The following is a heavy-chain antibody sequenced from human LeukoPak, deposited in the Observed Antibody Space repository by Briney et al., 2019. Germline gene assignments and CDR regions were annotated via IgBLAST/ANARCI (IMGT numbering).Heavy chain of an antibody. CDR1: GGSISTYY. CDR3: ARRGTSSGWTPYFDY. J-gene: IGHJ4*02. D-gene: IGHD6-19*01. CDR2: IYYSGST. V-gene: IGHV4-59*05. Sequence: KTSETLSLTCTVSGGSISTYYWNWIRQPPGKGLEWIGSIYYSGSTYYNPSLKSRVTISVDTSKNQFSLKLSSVTAADTAVYYCARRGTSSGWTPYFDYWGQGTLVTVSS.